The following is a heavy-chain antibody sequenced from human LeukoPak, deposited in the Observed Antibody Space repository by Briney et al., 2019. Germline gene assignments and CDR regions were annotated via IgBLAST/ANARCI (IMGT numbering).Heavy chain of an antibody. CDR1: GFTFIYDW. J-gene: IGHJ4*01. V-gene: IGHV3-74*01. D-gene: IGHD6-6*01. Sequence: GGSLRLSCAASGFTFIYDWMDWVRQAPGKGLVWVSRINTGGGSTSYAASVKGRFTISRDNAKNTPYLQMNSLRAEDTAVYFCARATGATSSSGSYRFWGHGTLVTVSS. CDR2: INTGGGST. CDR3: ARATGATSSSGSYRF.